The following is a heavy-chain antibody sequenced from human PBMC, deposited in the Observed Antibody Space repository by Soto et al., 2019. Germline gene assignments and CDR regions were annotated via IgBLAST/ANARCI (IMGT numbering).Heavy chain of an antibody. CDR1: GGSISSSNW. CDR2: IYHSGST. Sequence: SETLSLTCAVSGGSISSSNWWSWVRQPPGKGLEWIGGIYHSGSTNYNPSLKSRVTISVDTSKNQFSLKLSSVTAAGTAVYYCARRQSSSWYGLWGQGTLVTVSS. J-gene: IGHJ4*02. D-gene: IGHD6-13*01. V-gene: IGHV4-4*02. CDR3: ARRQSSSWYGL.